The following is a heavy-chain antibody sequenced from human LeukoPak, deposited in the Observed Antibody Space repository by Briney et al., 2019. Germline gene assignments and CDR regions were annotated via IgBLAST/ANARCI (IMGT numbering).Heavy chain of an antibody. V-gene: IGHV3-21*01. CDR3: ASGISGWYSS. J-gene: IGHJ4*02. CDR2: ISSSSSYI. Sequence: GGSLRLSCAASGFTFSSYSMTWVRQAPVKGLEWVSSISSSSSYIYYADSVKGRFTISRDNAKNSLYLQMNSLRAEDTAVYYCASGISGWYSSWGQGTLVTVSS. D-gene: IGHD6-19*01. CDR1: GFTFSSYS.